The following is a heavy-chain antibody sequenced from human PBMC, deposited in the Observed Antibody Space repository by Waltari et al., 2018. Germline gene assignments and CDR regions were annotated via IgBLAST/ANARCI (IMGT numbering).Heavy chain of an antibody. CDR3: ARPGEGPSSH. CDR2: IYSAGRT. V-gene: IGHV3-53*01. Sequence: EVQLVESGGGLIQPGGSLRLSCAASGIIASANYMNWVRQAPGKGPKWVSVIYSAGRTNYADSVKGRFTISRDNTKNTVYLQMNNLKTEDTAVYYCARPGEGPSSHWGQGTLVTVSS. CDR1: GIIASANY. D-gene: IGHD4-17*01. J-gene: IGHJ4*02.